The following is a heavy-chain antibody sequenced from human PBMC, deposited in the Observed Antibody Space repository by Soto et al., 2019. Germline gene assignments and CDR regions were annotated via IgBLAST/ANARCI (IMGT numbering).Heavy chain of an antibody. CDR3: AKGPGYSFGYSVYYYYYGMDV. J-gene: IGHJ6*02. CDR1: GGSLSGIY. D-gene: IGHD5-18*01. CDR2: VNHSGST. Sequence: SETLSLTCVVYGGSLSGIYWTWVRQPPGKGLEWIGEVNHSGSTNYSPSLESRITISLDTSNNQFSLKLSSVTAADTAAYYCAKGPGYSFGYSVYYYYYGMDVWGQGTTVTVSS. V-gene: IGHV4-34*01.